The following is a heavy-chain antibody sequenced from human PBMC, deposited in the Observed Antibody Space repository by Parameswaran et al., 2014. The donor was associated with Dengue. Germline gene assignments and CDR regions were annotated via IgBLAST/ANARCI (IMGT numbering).Heavy chain of an antibody. Sequence: WVRQAPGQGLEWMGWVNPNSGGTNYAQKFQGWVTMTRDTSISTAYMELSRLRSDDTAVYYCARWWGLRYCSSTSCYQLYYYYMDVWGRGTTVTVSS. V-gene: IGHV1-2*04. CDR2: VNPNSGGT. D-gene: IGHD2-2*01. CDR3: ARWWGLRYCSSTSCYQLYYYYMDV. J-gene: IGHJ6*03.